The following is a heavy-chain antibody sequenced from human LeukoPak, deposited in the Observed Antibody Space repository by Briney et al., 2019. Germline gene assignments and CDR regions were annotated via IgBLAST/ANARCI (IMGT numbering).Heavy chain of an antibody. CDR1: GDSVSSNSAA. CDR2: TYYRSKWYN. V-gene: IGHV6-1*01. Sequence: SQTLSLTCAISGDSVSSNSAAWNWIRQSPSRGLEWLGRTYYRSKWYNDYAVSVKSRITINPDTSKNQFSLQLNSVTPEDTAVYYCAREVPRIESGSWQRWTIPEYYFDYWGQGTLVTVSS. D-gene: IGHD3-10*01. J-gene: IGHJ4*02. CDR3: AREVPRIESGSWQRWTIPEYYFDY.